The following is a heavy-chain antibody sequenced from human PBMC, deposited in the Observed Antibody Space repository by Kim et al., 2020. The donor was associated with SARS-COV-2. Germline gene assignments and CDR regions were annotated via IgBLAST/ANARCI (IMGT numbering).Heavy chain of an antibody. CDR2: EK. J-gene: IGHJ4*02. D-gene: IGHD3-10*01. CDR3: VRVLWRTGDY. Sequence: EKYYVDSVKDRFTISRDNAKNSLSLQMNSLRAEDTAVYYCVRVLWRTGDYWGQGTLVTVSS. V-gene: IGHV3-7*03.